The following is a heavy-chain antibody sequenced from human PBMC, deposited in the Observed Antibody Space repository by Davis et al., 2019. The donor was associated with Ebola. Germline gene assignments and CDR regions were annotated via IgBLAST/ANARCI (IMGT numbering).Heavy chain of an antibody. D-gene: IGHD5-18*01. V-gene: IGHV3-23*01. CDR1: GFTFSSYS. CDR2: ISGSGGST. CDR3: AKEGGYSYGYYYY. Sequence: GESLKISCAASGFTFSSYSMNWVRQAPGKGLEWVSAISGSGGSTYYADSVKGRFTISRDNSKNTLYLQMNSLRAEDTAVYYCAKEGGYSYGYYYYWGQGTLVTVSS. J-gene: IGHJ4*02.